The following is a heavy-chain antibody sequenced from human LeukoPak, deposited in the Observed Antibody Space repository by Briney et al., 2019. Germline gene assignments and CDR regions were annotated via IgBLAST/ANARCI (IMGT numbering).Heavy chain of an antibody. J-gene: IGHJ4*02. CDR2: ISYDGSNK. D-gene: IGHD4-17*01. CDR3: ARAHDYGDST. CDR1: GFTFSSYA. V-gene: IGHV3-30-3*01. Sequence: GGSLRLSCAAPGFTFSSYAMHWVRQAPGKRLEWVAVISYDGSNKYYADSVKGRFTISRDNSKNTLYLQMNSLRAEDTAVYYCARAHDYGDSTWGQGTLVTVSS.